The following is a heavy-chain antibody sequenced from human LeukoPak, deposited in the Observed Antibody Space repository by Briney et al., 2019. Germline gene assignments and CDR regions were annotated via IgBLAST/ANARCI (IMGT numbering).Heavy chain of an antibody. J-gene: IGHJ4*02. Sequence: GGSLRLSCAASGFTFSSYWMHWVRQAPGKGLVWVSRINSDGSSTSYADSVKGRFTISRDNAKNTLYLQMNSLRAEDTAVYYCARDREAYYYGSGSYSLDYWGQGTLVTVSS. CDR3: ARDREAYYYGSGSYSLDY. V-gene: IGHV3-74*01. CDR1: GFTFSSYW. D-gene: IGHD3-10*01. CDR2: INSDGSST.